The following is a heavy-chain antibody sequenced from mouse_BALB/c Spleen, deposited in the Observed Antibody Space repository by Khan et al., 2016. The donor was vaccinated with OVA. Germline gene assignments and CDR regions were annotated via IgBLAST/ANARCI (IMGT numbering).Heavy chain of an antibody. J-gene: IGHJ4*01. CDR1: GYTFTTAG. D-gene: IGHD2-14*01. Sequence: QVQLVESGPELKKPGETVRISCKASGYTFTTAGIQWVQKMPGKGLKWIGWINTHSGVPNYAEDFKGRFAFSLEISVNNSYLQITNLTNEDTATYFGAWGGATYYRNDGGAMEYWGQGTSVTVSS. V-gene: IGHV9-4*02. CDR3: AWGGATYYRNDGGAMEY. CDR2: INTHSGVP.